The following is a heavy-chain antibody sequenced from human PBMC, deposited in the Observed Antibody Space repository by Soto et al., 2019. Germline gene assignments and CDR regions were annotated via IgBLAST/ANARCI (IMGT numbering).Heavy chain of an antibody. D-gene: IGHD3-3*01. CDR2: IIPILGIA. Sequence: QVQLVQSGAEVKKPGSSVKVSCKASGGTFSSYTISWVRQAPGQGLEWMGRIIPILGIANYAQKFQGRVTITADKTTSTGYMERSSLRSEETAVYYCERGLGSSGYYGENYYYYMDVWGKGTTVTVSS. V-gene: IGHV1-69*02. CDR3: ERGLGSSGYYGENYYYYMDV. CDR1: GGTFSSYT. J-gene: IGHJ6*03.